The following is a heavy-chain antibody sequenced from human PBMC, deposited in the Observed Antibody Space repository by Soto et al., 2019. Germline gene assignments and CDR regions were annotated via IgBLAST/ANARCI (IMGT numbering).Heavy chain of an antibody. J-gene: IGHJ4*02. D-gene: IGHD6-19*01. CDR1: GGSISNSSYL. CDR3: SRIAVSGPITGFDY. V-gene: IGHV4-39*01. Sequence: PSETLSLTCTVSGGSISNSSYLWGWIRQPPGKGLQWIGSFSYSVSTYFIPSFKIRLTISLDTSKTQSSLRLSSVTAADTAVYYCSRIAVSGPITGFDYWGQGALVTVSS. CDR2: FSYSVST.